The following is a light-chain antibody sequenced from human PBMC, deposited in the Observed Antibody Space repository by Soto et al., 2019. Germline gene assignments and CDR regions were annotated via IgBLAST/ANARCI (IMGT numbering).Light chain of an antibody. Sequence: EIVLTQSPGTQSLSPRERATLSCRASQSVGSSYLAWYQQKPGQAPRLLIYGASSRATGIPDRFSGSGSGTDFTLTISRLEPEYFAVYYCQQYGSSPPFTFGPGTKVDIK. CDR3: QQYGSSPPFT. J-gene: IGKJ3*01. CDR1: QSVGSSY. V-gene: IGKV3-20*01. CDR2: GAS.